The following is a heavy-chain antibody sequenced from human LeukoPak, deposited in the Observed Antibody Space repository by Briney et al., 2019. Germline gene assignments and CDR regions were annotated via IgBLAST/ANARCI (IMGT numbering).Heavy chain of an antibody. CDR2: ISSSGSYT. CDR1: GFTFSDYY. CDR3: ARVGRVGASRGSIDY. V-gene: IGHV3-11*05. Sequence: GGSLRLSCAVSGFTFSDYYMSWIRQAPGKGLEWVSYISSSGSYTNNADSMKGRFTISRDNAKNSLYLQMNSLRADDTGVYYCARVGRVGASRGSIDYWGQASLVTVS. J-gene: IGHJ4*02. D-gene: IGHD1-26*01.